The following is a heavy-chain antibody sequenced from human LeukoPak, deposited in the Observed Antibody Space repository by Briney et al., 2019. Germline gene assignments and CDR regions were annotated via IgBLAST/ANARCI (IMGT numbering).Heavy chain of an antibody. J-gene: IGHJ5*02. CDR3: ARGMPSVRFAYNWFDP. D-gene: IGHD3-3*01. CDR2: IIPIFGTA. Sequence: ASVKVSCKASGGTFSSYAISWVRQAPGQGLEWMGGIIPIFGTANYAQKFQGRVTITADESTSTAYMELSSLRSEDTAVYYCARGMPSVRFAYNWFDPWGQGTLVTVSS. V-gene: IGHV1-69*13. CDR1: GGTFSSYA.